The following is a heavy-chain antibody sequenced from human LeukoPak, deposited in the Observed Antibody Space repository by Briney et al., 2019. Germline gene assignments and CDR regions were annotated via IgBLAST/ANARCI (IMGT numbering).Heavy chain of an antibody. D-gene: IGHD2-21*02. V-gene: IGHV3-21*01. J-gene: IGHJ4*02. CDR3: SRDGSGSGDV. CDR1: GFNFNIYG. Sequence: SGGSLRLSCAASGFNFNIYGMNWVRQAPGKGLEWVSYISSESTNIYYTDSVKGRFTIARDNAKNSLYLQMNSLIPEETAVYYCSRDGSGSGDVWGQGTLVTVSS. CDR2: ISSESTNI.